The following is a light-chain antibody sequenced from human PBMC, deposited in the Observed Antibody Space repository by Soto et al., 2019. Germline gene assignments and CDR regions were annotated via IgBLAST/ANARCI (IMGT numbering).Light chain of an antibody. CDR3: SSYASSSTLVYV. CDR2: DVS. CDR1: SSDVGGYNS. Sequence: QSVLTQPASVSGSPGQSITISCTGTSSDVGGYNSVSWYQQNPGKAPKLMIFDVSSRPSGVSSRFSGSRSGNTASLTISGLQAEDEADYYCSSYASSSTLVYVFGTGTKVTVL. J-gene: IGLJ1*01. V-gene: IGLV2-14*01.